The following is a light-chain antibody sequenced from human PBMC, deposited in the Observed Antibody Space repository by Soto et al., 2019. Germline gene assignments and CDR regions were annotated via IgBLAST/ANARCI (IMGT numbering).Light chain of an antibody. J-gene: IGLJ2*01. CDR1: SSDVGGYNL. Sequence: QSALTQPASVSGSPGQSITISCTGTSSDVGGYNLVSWYQQHPGKAPKLMIYDGSNRPSGVSNRFSGSKSGNTASLTISGLQAEDEADYYCCSYAGSSTSVVFGGGTKLTVL. CDR3: CSYAGSSTSVV. V-gene: IGLV2-23*01. CDR2: DGS.